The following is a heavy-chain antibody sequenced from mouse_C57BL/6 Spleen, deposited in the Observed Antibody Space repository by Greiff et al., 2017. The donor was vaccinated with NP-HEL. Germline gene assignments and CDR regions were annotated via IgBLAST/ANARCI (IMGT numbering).Heavy chain of an antibody. CDR1: GYTFTDYN. Sequence: EVQLQQSGPELVKPGASVKIPCKASGYTFTDYNMDWVKQSHGKSLEWIGDINPNNGGTIYNQKFKGKATLTVDKSSSTAYMELRSLTSEDTAVYYCARRGKLGHLYAMDYWGQGTSVIVSS. V-gene: IGHV1-18*01. D-gene: IGHD4-1*01. CDR2: INPNNGGT. CDR3: ARRGKLGHLYAMDY. J-gene: IGHJ4*01.